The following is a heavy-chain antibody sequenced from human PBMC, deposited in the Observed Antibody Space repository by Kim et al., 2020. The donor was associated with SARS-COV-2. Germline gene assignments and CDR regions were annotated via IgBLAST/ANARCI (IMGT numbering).Heavy chain of an antibody. D-gene: IGHD6-13*01. CDR2: IYYSGST. Sequence: SETLSLTCTVSGGSISSSSYYWGWIRQPPGKGLEWIGSIYYSGSTYYNPSLKSRVTISVDTSKNQFSLKLSSVTAADTAVYYCARDHVALAAALLWGQGTLVTVSS. CDR3: ARDHVALAAALL. V-gene: IGHV4-39*07. CDR1: GGSISSSSYY. J-gene: IGHJ4*02.